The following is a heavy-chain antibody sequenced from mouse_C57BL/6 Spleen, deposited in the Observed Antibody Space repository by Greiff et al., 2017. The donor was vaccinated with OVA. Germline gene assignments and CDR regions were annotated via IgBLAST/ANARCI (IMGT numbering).Heavy chain of an antibody. D-gene: IGHD2-3*01. Sequence: QVQLKESGAELARPGASVKLSCKASGYTFTSYGISWVKQRTGQGLEWIGEIYPRSGNTYYNEKFKGKATLTADKSSSTAYMELRSLTSEDPAVYFCARRYDGYDYWGQGTTLTVSS. CDR3: ARRYDGYDY. J-gene: IGHJ2*01. V-gene: IGHV1-81*01. CDR1: GYTFTSYG. CDR2: IYPRSGNT.